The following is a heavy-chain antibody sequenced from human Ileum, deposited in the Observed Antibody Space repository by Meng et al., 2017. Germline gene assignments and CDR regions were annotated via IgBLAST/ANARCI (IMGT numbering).Heavy chain of an antibody. D-gene: IGHD7-27*01. CDR3: ARDHWGSLDY. J-gene: IGHJ4*02. V-gene: IGHV4-61*08. CDR2: AGT. Sequence: QVQSQESGPGLVRPSETLSLICTVSGGSVSTSDYQWGWIRQPPGKGLEWIGYAGTNYNPSLKSRVTISVDTSKRQFSLKLTSVTAADTAVYYCARDHWGSLDYWGQGILVTVSS. CDR1: GGSVSTSDYQ.